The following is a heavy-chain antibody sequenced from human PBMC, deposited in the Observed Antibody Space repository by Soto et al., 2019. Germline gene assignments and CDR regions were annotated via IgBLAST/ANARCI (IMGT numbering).Heavy chain of an antibody. Sequence: QPGGSLRLSCAASGFTFSSYGMHWVRQAPGKGLEWVAVIWYDGSNKYYADSVKGRFTISRDNSKNTLYLQMNSLRAEDTAVYYCARDLDYGTPQGSFDYWGQGTLVTVSS. V-gene: IGHV3-33*01. CDR3: ARDLDYGTPQGSFDY. CDR1: GFTFSSYG. J-gene: IGHJ4*02. CDR2: IWYDGSNK. D-gene: IGHD4-17*01.